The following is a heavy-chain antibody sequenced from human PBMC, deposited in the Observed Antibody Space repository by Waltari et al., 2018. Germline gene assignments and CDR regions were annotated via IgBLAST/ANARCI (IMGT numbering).Heavy chain of an antibody. Sequence: QVQLQESGPGLVKPSETLSLTCTVSGSSISSYYWRWIRQPPGKGLEWIGYIYHRGSTNYNPALKSRVTISVDTSKNQFSLKLSSVTAADTAVYYCARGGWHYFDYWGQGTLVTVSS. D-gene: IGHD3-22*01. CDR1: GSSISSYY. CDR3: ARGGWHYFDY. V-gene: IGHV4-59*01. CDR2: IYHRGST. J-gene: IGHJ4*02.